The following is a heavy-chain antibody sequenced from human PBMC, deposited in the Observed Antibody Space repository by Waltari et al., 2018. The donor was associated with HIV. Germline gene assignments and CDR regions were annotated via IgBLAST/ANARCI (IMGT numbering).Heavy chain of an antibody. CDR2: VSYSGST. CDR1: GDSISSSNFY. CDR3: AGQPPIKFYVVLYSRLNSFDP. Sequence: RLQQSGPRLVTPSATLSVVSSVSGDSISSSNFYLRWVRPLPGQKPELIGSVSYSGSTYYNPSLQRPLTRSVGTSKNLSSVEVKSVTAADTAVYLCAGQPPIKFYVVLYSRLNSFDPWGQGPLVTISS. D-gene: IGHD2-21*01. V-gene: IGHV4-39*01. J-gene: IGHJ5*02.